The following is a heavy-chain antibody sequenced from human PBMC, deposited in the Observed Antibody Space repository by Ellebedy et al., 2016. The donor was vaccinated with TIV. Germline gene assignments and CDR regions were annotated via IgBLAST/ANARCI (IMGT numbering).Heavy chain of an antibody. CDR2: IDAYNGNT. CDR1: GYSLTSNG. D-gene: IGHD3-10*01. V-gene: IGHV1-18*01. Sequence: AASVKVSCKASGYSLTSNGISWVRQAPGQGLEWMGWIDAYNGNTNYAQKFQGRVTMTTDTSTSTVYPDLGSLRSDDTAVYYCARGLWFGELDVWGQGTTVTVSS. J-gene: IGHJ6*02. CDR3: ARGLWFGELDV.